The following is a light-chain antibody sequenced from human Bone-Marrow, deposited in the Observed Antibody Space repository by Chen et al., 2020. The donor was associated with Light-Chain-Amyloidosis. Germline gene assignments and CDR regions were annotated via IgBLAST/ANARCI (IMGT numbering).Light chain of an antibody. J-gene: IGLJ3*02. Sequence: QSVLTQPPSASGTPGQKVTISCSGSNSNIGSNIVNWYQHLPGTAPKLVIYSNNQRPAGVPGRFSGSKCGTSASLAISGLQSEDEADYYCAAWDDSLNEWVFGGGTKLTVL. CDR3: AAWDDSLNEWV. V-gene: IGLV1-44*01. CDR1: NSNIGSNI. CDR2: SNN.